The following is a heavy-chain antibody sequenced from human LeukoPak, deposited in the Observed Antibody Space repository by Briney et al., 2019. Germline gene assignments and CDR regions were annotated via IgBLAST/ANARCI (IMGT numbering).Heavy chain of an antibody. CDR2: INTDGSST. Sequence: GGSLRLSCAASGFTFSSYWMHWVRQAPGKGLVWVSRINTDGSSTSYADSVKGRFTISRDNAKNTLYLQMDSLRADDTAMYYCARGGTRYYFDYWGQGTLVTVSS. D-gene: IGHD3-16*01. CDR1: GFTFSSYW. V-gene: IGHV3-74*01. J-gene: IGHJ4*02. CDR3: ARGGTRYYFDY.